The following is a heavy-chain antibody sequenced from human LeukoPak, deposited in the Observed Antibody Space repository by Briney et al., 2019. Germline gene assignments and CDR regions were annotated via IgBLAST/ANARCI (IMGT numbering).Heavy chain of an antibody. V-gene: IGHV3-43D*03. CDR3: AKDTRNGYSYGYTLVY. CDR2: ISWDGGST. CDR1: GFTFDDYA. J-gene: IGHJ4*02. Sequence: GGSLRLSCAASGFTFDDYAMHWVRQAPGKGLEWVSLISWDGGSTYYADPVKGRFTISRDNSKNSLYLQMNSLRAEDTALYYCAKDTRNGYSYGYTLVYWGQGTLVTVSS. D-gene: IGHD5-18*01.